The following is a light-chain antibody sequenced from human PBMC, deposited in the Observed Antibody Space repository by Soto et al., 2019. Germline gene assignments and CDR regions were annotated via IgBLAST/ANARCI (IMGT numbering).Light chain of an antibody. CDR1: SSDVGGYNY. CDR2: DVS. V-gene: IGLV2-14*01. J-gene: IGLJ2*01. Sequence: QSVLTQPASVSGSPGQSITISCTGTSSDVGGYNYVSWYQQHPGKAPKLMIYDVSNRPSGVSNRFSGSKSGNTASLTISGLQAEDEADYYRSSYTSSSTLVVFDGGTKLTVL. CDR3: SSYTSSSTLVV.